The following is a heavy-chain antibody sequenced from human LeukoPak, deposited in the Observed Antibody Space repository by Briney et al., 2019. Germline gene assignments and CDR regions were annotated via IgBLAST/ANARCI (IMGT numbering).Heavy chain of an antibody. CDR2: ISGSGGST. J-gene: IGHJ4*02. CDR1: GFTFSSYA. V-gene: IGHV3-23*01. D-gene: IGHD4-17*01. Sequence: PGGSLRLSCAASGFTFSSYAMSWVRQAPGKGLEWVSAISGSGGSTYYADSVKGRFTISRDNSKNTLYLQINSLRAEDTAVYYCAKLCAVYGDYFSYYFDYWGQGTLVTVSS. CDR3: AKLCAVYGDYFSYYFDY.